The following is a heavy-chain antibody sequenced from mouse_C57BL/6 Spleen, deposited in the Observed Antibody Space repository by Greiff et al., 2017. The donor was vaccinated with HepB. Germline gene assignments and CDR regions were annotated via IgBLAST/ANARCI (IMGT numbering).Heavy chain of an antibody. Sequence: VKLVESGAELVRPGASVTLSCKASGYTFTDYEMHWVKQTPVHGLEWIGAIDPETGGTAYNQKFKGKAILTADKSSSTAYMELRSLTSEDSAVYYCTRESMAYWGQGTLVTVSA. CDR3: TRESMAY. V-gene: IGHV1-15*01. CDR1: GYTFTDYE. J-gene: IGHJ3*01. CDR2: IDPETGGT.